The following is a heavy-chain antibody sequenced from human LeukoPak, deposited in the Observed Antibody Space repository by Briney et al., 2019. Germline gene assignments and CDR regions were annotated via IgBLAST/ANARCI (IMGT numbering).Heavy chain of an antibody. CDR1: GDRVSSSSGA. CDR2: TYYRSKWFS. D-gene: IGHD2-2*01. CDR3: ARGPAVLDP. V-gene: IGHV6-1*01. Sequence: SQNLPLTCAMSGDRVSSSSGAWNWIRQSPSRGLEWLGRTYYRSKWFSSYAVSVKSRIIINPDTSKNRFSLQLTSVTPEDTAVYYCARGPAVLDPWGQGILVTVSS. J-gene: IGHJ5*02.